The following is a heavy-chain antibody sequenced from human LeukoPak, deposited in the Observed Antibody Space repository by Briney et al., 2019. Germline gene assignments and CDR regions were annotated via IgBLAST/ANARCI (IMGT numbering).Heavy chain of an antibody. D-gene: IGHD3-22*01. CDR1: GFTFSSYS. V-gene: IGHV3-21*01. CDR2: ISSSSYI. Sequence: GGSLRLSCAASGFTFSSYSMNWDRQAPGKGLEWVSSISSSSYIYYADSVKGRFTISRDNAKNSLYLQMNSLRAEDTAVYYCARDNGSGYYADAFDIWGQGTMVTVSS. J-gene: IGHJ3*02. CDR3: ARDNGSGYYADAFDI.